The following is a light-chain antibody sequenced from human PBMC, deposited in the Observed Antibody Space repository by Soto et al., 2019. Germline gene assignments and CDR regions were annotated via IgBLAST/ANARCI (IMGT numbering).Light chain of an antibody. J-gene: IGKJ1*01. Sequence: DLQMTQSASTLSVSVGDSVTITCRASQSISTWLAWYQQKPGKAPKLLIYDASSLEGGVPSRFSGSGSGTEFNLTISGLQTDDFATYYCQQYNSFSWTFGQGTKVDI. CDR2: DAS. V-gene: IGKV1-5*01. CDR1: QSISTW. CDR3: QQYNSFSWT.